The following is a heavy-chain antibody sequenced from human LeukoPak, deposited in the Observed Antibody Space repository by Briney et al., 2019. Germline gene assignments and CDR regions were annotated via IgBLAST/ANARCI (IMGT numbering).Heavy chain of an antibody. V-gene: IGHV3-7*01. J-gene: IGHJ3*02. CDR1: GFSFTSSW. D-gene: IGHD1-1*01. CDR2: IAGDESQK. Sequence: TGGSLRLSCVASGFSFTSSWMTWVRQAPGKGLEWVANIAGDESQKRYMDSVKGRFTISRDNAKTSLYLQLNSLRAEDTAIYYCVRDLSPVSDRNVWYDALDIWGQGTMVTVSS. CDR3: VRDLSPVSDRNVWYDALDI.